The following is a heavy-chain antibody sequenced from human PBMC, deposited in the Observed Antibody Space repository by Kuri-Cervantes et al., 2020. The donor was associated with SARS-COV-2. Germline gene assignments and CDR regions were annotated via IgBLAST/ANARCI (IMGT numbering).Heavy chain of an antibody. D-gene: IGHD2-21*01. CDR2: ISGSGGST. V-gene: IGHV3-23*01. Sequence: GGSLRLSCAASGSTFSSYAMSWVRQAPGKGLEWVSAISGSGGSTYYADSVKGRFTISRDNSKNTLYLQMNSLRAEDTAVYYCAKNRPAYCGCDCRRWYFDLWGRGTLVTVSS. J-gene: IGHJ2*01. CDR1: GSTFSSYA. CDR3: AKNRPAYCGCDCRRWYFDL.